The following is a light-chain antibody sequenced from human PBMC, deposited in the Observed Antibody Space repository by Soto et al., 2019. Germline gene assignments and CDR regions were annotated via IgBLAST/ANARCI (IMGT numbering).Light chain of an antibody. CDR3: GTWDSSLSAGV. J-gene: IGLJ2*01. CDR1: TSNIGNNY. V-gene: IGLV1-51*01. Sequence: QAVVTQPPSVSAAPGQKVTISCSGSTSNIGNNYVSWYQQLPGTAPKLLIYDNSKRPSGIPDRFSGSKSDTSATLGITGLQTGDEADYYCGTWDSSLSAGVFGGGTKLTVL. CDR2: DNS.